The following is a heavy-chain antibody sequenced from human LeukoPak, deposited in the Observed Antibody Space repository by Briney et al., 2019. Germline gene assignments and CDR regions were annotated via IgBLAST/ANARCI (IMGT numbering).Heavy chain of an antibody. CDR3: ARASGSYWRFDS. V-gene: IGHV1-2*02. Sequence: ASVKVPCKASGYTFTGYYLHWVRQAPGQGLEWMGCVNPNSGDTNYAQKFQGSVTMTRDTSISTVYMELSRLRSDDTAVYYCARASGSYWRFDSWGQGTLVTVSS. CDR2: VNPNSGDT. D-gene: IGHD1-26*01. CDR1: GYTFTGYY. J-gene: IGHJ5*01.